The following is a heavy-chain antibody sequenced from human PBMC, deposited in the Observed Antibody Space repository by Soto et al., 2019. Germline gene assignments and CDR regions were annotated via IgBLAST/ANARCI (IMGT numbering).Heavy chain of an antibody. Sequence: PRGSLRLSCAASGFTFSSYAMSWVRQAPGRGLEWGSAISGSGGSTYYADSVKGRFTISRDNSKNTLYLQMNSLRAEDTAVYYCAKVPYYYDSSGYPGYWGQGTLVTVPQ. V-gene: IGHV3-23*01. CDR2: ISGSGGST. CDR1: GFTFSSYA. D-gene: IGHD3-22*01. CDR3: AKVPYYYDSSGYPGY. J-gene: IGHJ4*02.